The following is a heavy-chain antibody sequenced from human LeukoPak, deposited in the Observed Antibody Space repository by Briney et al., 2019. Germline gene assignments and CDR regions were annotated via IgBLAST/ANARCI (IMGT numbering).Heavy chain of an antibody. V-gene: IGHV3-7*01. CDR2: IKQDGSDK. Sequence: GSLRLSCAASGFTFSSYSMNWVRQAPGKGLEWVANIKQDGSDKYYVDSLKGRFTISRDNTKNSLYLQMNSLTAEDTAVYYCARDRTNDYGHNVGAFDIWGQGTVVTVSS. CDR3: ARDRTNDYGHNVGAFDI. D-gene: IGHD4-17*01. CDR1: GFTFSSYS. J-gene: IGHJ3*02.